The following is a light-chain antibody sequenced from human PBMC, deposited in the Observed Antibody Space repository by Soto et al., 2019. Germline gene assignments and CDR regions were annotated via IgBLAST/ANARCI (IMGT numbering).Light chain of an antibody. CDR2: DAS. CDR1: KNINTW. J-gene: IGKJ1*01. Sequence: DIQMTQSPSTLSASVGDRVTITCRASKNINTWVAWYQQKPGKAPKLLIYDASILESGVPSRVSGSGSGTEFTLTIRSLHPDDFETYYCQQDNTSWTFGPGTKLEIK. CDR3: QQDNTSWT. V-gene: IGKV1-5*01.